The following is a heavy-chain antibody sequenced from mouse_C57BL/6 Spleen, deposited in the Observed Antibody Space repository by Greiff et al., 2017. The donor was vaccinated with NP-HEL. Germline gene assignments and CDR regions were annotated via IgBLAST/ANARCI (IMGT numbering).Heavy chain of an antibody. CDR3: ARKILKSAMNY. Sequence: QVQLQQSGAELVKPGASVKLSCKASGYTFTSYWMHWVKQRPGQGLEWIGMIHPNSGSTNYNEKFKSKATLTVDKSSSTAYMQLSSLTSEDSAVYYCARKILKSAMNYGGQGTSVTVSS. CDR2: IHPNSGST. D-gene: IGHD1-3*01. J-gene: IGHJ4*01. CDR1: GYTFTSYW. V-gene: IGHV1-64*01.